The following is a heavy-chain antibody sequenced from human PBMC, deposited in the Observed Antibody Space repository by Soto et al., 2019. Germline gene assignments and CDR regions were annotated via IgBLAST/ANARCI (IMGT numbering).Heavy chain of an antibody. CDR3: AKEQSRGYYRVVDH. CDR2: ITYDGGSE. V-gene: IGHV3-30*18. D-gene: IGHD6-25*01. J-gene: IGHJ4*02. CDR1: GFTLSSCG. Sequence: QVQVVESGEGVVQPGRSLRLSCAASGFTLSSCGMHWVRQAPGKGLEWVGVITYDGGSEHYADFVKGRFTISRDSSEKTVYLQMNSLRVEDSAVYYCAKEQSRGYYRVVDHWGQGTLVTVSS.